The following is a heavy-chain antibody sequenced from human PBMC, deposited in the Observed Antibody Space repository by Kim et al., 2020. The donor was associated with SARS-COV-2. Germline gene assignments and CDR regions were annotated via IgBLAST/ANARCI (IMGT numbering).Heavy chain of an antibody. D-gene: IGHD2-2*01. CDR2: TT. J-gene: IGHJ4*02. CDR3: GIVGRSSR. Sequence: TTTHADSRQGRFTSSRDNAKNTLYLQMNSLGVEDTAMYYCGIVGRSSRWGQGTLVTVSS. V-gene: IGHV3-74*03.